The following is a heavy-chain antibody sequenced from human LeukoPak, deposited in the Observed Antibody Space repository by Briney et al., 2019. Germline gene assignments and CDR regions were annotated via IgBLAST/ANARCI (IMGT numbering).Heavy chain of an antibody. J-gene: IGHJ6*03. D-gene: IGHD7-27*01. V-gene: IGHV4-39*07. CDR3: ARSPGEGYYYYYYMDV. Sequence: SETLSLTCAVSGGSISSSSYYWGWIRQPPGKGLEWIGSIYYSGSTYYNPSLKSRVTISVDTSKNQFSLKLSSVTAADTAVYYCARSPGEGYYYYYYMDVWGKGTTVTVSS. CDR1: GGSISSSSYY. CDR2: IYYSGST.